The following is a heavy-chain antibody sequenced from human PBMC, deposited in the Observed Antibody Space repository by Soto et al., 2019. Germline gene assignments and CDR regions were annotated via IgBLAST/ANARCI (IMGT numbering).Heavy chain of an antibody. CDR1: GYTFTSYG. V-gene: IGHV1-18*01. CDR3: ARVKYSSPSYYCYGMDV. CDR2: ISAYNGKT. D-gene: IGHD5-18*01. J-gene: IGHJ6*04. Sequence: QVQLVQSGAEVKKPGDSVKVSCKASGYTFTSYGISWVRQAPGQGLEWMGWISAYNGKTNYAQKLQGRVPMTTDTSTITAHMERRSLRSDDTSVYYCARVKYSSPSYYCYGMDVWGSGNGVTVSS.